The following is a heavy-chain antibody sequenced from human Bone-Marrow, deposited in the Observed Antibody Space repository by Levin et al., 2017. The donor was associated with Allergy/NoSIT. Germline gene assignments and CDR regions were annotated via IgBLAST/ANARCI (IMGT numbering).Heavy chain of an antibody. Sequence: NLGESLKISCKGSGYNFASYWIGWVRQMPGKGLEWMGIIYPGDSDTRYSPSFQGQVTISADKSISTAYLQWSSLKASDTGMYYCARPRDNNYYYGMDVWGQGTTVTVSS. D-gene: IGHD1-1*01. CDR3: ARPRDNNYYYGMDV. CDR1: GYNFASYW. V-gene: IGHV5-51*01. J-gene: IGHJ6*02. CDR2: IYPGDSDT.